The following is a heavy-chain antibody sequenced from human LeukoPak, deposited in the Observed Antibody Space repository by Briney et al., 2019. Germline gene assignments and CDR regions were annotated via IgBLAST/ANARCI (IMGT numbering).Heavy chain of an antibody. Sequence: PGGSLRLSCAASGFTFSSYAMSWVRQAPGKGLEWVANIKQDGSEKYYVDSVKGRFTISRDNAKNSLYLQMNSLRAEDTAVYYCARDPYDILTGYEASLDYWGQGTLVTVSS. CDR1: GFTFSSYA. J-gene: IGHJ4*02. D-gene: IGHD3-9*01. CDR2: IKQDGSEK. CDR3: ARDPYDILTGYEASLDY. V-gene: IGHV3-7*01.